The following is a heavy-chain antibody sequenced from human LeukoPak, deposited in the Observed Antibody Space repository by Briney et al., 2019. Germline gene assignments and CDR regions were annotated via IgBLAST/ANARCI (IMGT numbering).Heavy chain of an antibody. D-gene: IGHD3-22*01. CDR2: INPNSGGT. CDR3: ARDDIDSSGPFDY. Sequence: ASVKVSCKASGYTFTGYYMHWVRQAPGQGLEWMGRINPNSGGTNYAQKFQGRVTMTRDTSISTAYMELSRLRPDDTAVYYCARDDIDSSGPFDYWGQGTLVTVSS. V-gene: IGHV1-2*06. J-gene: IGHJ4*02. CDR1: GYTFTGYY.